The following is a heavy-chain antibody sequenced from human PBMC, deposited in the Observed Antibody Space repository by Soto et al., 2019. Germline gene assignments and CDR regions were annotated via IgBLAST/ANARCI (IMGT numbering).Heavy chain of an antibody. D-gene: IGHD1-26*01. CDR2: ITVNSGNT. Sequence: QGQLEQSGAEVKRPGASVKVSCKASGYAFTNYGISWVRQAPGQGLEWMGWITVNSGNTKSAQKIQGRVTMSTDTSASTAYRELGSLRDDGTAVYLCARGLGGGYYYLDSWGQGTLVTVSS. V-gene: IGHV1-18*01. CDR1: GYAFTNYG. CDR3: ARGLGGGYYYLDS. J-gene: IGHJ4*02.